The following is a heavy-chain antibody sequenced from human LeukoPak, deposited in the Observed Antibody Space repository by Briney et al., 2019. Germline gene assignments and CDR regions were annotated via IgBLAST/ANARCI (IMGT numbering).Heavy chain of an antibody. Sequence: GGSLRLSCEGSGFTFSNYWMSWVRQAPGKGLEWVANIQQYGSEAYYGDSVKGRFTISRDNAKNSLYLQMNSLRAEDTAVYYCATYSSSNGREFQYWGQGTLVTVSS. CDR2: IQQYGSEA. D-gene: IGHD2-2*01. V-gene: IGHV3-7*01. CDR1: GFTFSNYW. J-gene: IGHJ1*01. CDR3: ATYSSSNGREFQY.